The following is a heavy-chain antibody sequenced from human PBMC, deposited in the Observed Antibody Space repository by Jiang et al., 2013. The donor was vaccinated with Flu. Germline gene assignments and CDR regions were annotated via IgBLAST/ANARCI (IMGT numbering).Heavy chain of an antibody. Sequence: GLVKPSETLSLTCTVSGGSISSSSYYWGWIRQPPGKGLEWIGSIYYSGSTYYNPSLKSRVTISVDTSKNQFSLKLSSVTAADTAVYYCARRLESGGSLNWFDPWGQGTLVTVSS. V-gene: IGHV4-39*01. J-gene: IGHJ5*02. D-gene: IGHD2-15*01. CDR3: ARRLESGGSLNWFDP. CDR1: GGSISSSSYY. CDR2: IYYSGST.